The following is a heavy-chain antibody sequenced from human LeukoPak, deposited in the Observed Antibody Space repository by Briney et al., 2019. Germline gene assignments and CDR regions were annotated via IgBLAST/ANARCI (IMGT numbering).Heavy chain of an antibody. CDR1: GFTFSNYW. V-gene: IGHV3-30*02. CDR3: AKDSGQLRPSYYMDV. D-gene: IGHD1-26*01. J-gene: IGHJ6*03. CDR2: IRYDGSNK. Sequence: GGSLRLSCEGSGFTFSNYWMGWVRQAPGKGLEWVAFIRYDGSNKYYADSVKGRFTISRDNSKNTLYLQMNSLRAEDTAVYYCAKDSGQLRPSYYMDVWGKGTTVTVSS.